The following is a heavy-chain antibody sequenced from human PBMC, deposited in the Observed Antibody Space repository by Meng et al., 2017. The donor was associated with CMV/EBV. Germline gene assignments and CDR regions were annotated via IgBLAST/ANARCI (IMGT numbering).Heavy chain of an antibody. CDR3: TTRTSSSDPYYYYGMDV. CDR1: GFTFSNAW. J-gene: IGHJ6*02. CDR2: IKSTTGGGTT. V-gene: IGHV3-15*01. Sequence: GGSLRLSCAASGFTFSNAWLSWVRQAPGKGLEWVGRIKSTTGGGTTDYAAPVKSRFTISRDDSKNTLYLQMNSLKTEDTAVYYCTTRTSSSDPYYYYGMDVWGQGTTVTVSS. D-gene: IGHD6-6*01.